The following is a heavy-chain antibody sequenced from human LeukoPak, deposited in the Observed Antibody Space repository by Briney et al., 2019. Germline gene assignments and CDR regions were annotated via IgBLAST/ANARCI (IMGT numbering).Heavy chain of an antibody. CDR1: GGTFSNYA. V-gene: IGHV1-69*04. D-gene: IGHD4-4*01. Sequence: ASVKVSCKASGGTFSNYAISWVRQAPGQGLEWMGRIIPILGIANYAQKFQGRVTITADKSTSTAYMELSSLRSEDTAVYYCARSTATTTTFDYWGQGTLVTVSS. CDR2: IIPILGIA. J-gene: IGHJ4*02. CDR3: ARSTATTTTFDY.